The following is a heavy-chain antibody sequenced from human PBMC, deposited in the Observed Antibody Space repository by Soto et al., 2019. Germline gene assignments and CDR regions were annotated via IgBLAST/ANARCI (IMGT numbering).Heavy chain of an antibody. V-gene: IGHV4-39*01. Sequence: SETLSLTCTVSGGSISSSSYYWGWIRQPPGKGLEWIGSIYYSGSTYYNPSLKSRVTISVDTSKNQFSLKLSSVTAADTAVYYCARHVVRRPYYYYMDVWGKGTTVTVSS. CDR2: IYYSGST. CDR3: ARHVVRRPYYYYMDV. J-gene: IGHJ6*03. D-gene: IGHD2-21*01. CDR1: GGSISSSSYY.